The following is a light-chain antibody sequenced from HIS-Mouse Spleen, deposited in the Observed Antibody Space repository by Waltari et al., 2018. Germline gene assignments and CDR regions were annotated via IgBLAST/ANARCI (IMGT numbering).Light chain of an antibody. V-gene: IGKV1-9*01. CDR2: AAS. CDR1: QGISSY. J-gene: IGKJ1*01. CDR3: QQLNSYTQT. Sequence: DIQLTQSPSFLSASVGDRVTITCRASQGISSYLAWYQQKPGKAPKLLIYAASTLQSGVPSRFSGSGSGTEFTQPISSLQPEDFATYYCQQLNSYTQTFDQGTKVEIK.